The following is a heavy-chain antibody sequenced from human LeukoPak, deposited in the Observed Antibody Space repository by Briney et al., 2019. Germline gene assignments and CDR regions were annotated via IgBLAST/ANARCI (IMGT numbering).Heavy chain of an antibody. Sequence: PGGSLRLSCAASGFTFSSYDIHWVRQATGKGLEWVSGIGTAGEIYYPGYVMGRFTISRENAKNSLYLQMNSLRAGDTAVYYCARGRIAVAGTYIPSNWGPQLYYMDVWGKGTTVSVSS. CDR3: ARGRIAVAGTYIPSNWGPQLYYMDV. D-gene: IGHD6-19*01. J-gene: IGHJ6*03. V-gene: IGHV3-13*01. CDR1: GFTFSSYD. CDR2: IGTAGEI.